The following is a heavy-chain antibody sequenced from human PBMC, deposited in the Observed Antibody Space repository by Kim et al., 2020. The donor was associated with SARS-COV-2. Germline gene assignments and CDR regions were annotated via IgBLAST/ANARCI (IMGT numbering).Heavy chain of an antibody. D-gene: IGHD6-13*01. Sequence: SETLSLTCAVYGGSFSGYYWSWIRQPPGKGLEWIGEINHSGSTNYNPSLKSRVTISVDTSKNQFSLKLSSVTAADTAVYYCARGPNSSSHADSWGQGTL. CDR2: INHSGST. CDR3: ARGPNSSSHADS. V-gene: IGHV4-34*01. CDR1: GGSFSGYY. J-gene: IGHJ4*02.